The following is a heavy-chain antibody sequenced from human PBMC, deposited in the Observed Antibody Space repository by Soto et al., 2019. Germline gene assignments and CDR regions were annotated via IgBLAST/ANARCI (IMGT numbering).Heavy chain of an antibody. CDR2: TYYRSKWYN. D-gene: IGHD6-13*01. J-gene: IGHJ6*02. CDR3: ARFGGAAAGTSTHYYYYGMDV. V-gene: IGHV6-1*01. CDR1: GDSVSSNSAA. Sequence: SQTLSLTCAISGDSVSSNSAAWNWIRQSPSRGLEWLGRTYYRSKWYNDYAVSVKSRITINPDTSKKQFSLQLNSVTPEDTAVYYCARFGGAAAGTSTHYYYYGMDVWGQGTTVTVSS.